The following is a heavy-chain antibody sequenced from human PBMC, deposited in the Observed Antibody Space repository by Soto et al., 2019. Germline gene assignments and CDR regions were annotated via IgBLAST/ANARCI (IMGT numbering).Heavy chain of an antibody. V-gene: IGHV3-33*01. J-gene: IGHJ6*02. CDR1: GFTFSSYG. Sequence: GGSLRLSCAASGFTFSSYGMHWVRQAPGKGLEWVAVIWYDGSNKYYADSVKGRFTISRDNSKNTLYLQMNSLRAEDTAVYYCARGGIVGPPPGGMDVWGQGTTVTVSS. CDR3: ARGGIVGPPPGGMDV. CDR2: IWYDGSNK. D-gene: IGHD1-26*01.